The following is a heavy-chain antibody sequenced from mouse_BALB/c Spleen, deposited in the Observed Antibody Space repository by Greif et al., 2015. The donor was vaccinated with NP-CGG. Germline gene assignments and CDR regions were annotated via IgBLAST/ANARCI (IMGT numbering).Heavy chain of an antibody. D-gene: IGHD2-1*01. CDR1: GYTFTDYW. V-gene: IGHV1-69*01. CDR3: AREGTYGKLDY. J-gene: IGHJ2*01. Sequence: VQLQQSGAELVMPGASVKMSCKASGYTFTDYWMHWVKQRPGQGLEWIGAIDTSDSYTSYNQKFKGKATLTVDESSSTAYMKLSSLTSEDSAVYYCAREGTYGKLDYWGQGTTLTVSS. CDR2: IDTSDSYT.